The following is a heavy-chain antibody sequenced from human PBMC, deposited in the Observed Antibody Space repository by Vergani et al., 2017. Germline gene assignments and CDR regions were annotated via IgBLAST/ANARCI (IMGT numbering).Heavy chain of an antibody. CDR1: GFTFDDYA. CDR3: AKSIAAAGTPNYFDY. V-gene: IGHV3-9*01. CDR2: ISWNSGSI. Sequence: EVQLVESGGGLVQPGRSLRLSCAASGFTFDDYAMHWARQAPGKGLEWVSGISWNSGSIGYADSVKGRFTIPRDNAKNSLYLQMNSLRAEDTALYYCAKSIAAAGTPNYFDYWGQGTLVTVSS. D-gene: IGHD6-13*01. J-gene: IGHJ4*02.